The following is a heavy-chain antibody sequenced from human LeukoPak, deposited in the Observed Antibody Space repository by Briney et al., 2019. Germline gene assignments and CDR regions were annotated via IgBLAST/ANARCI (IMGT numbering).Heavy chain of an antibody. D-gene: IGHD6-13*01. CDR3: ARDPGIAAAGTRYFDY. CDR2: IIPIFGTA. Sequence: SVKVSCKASGGTFSSYAISGVRQAPGQGLEWMGGIIPIFGTANYAQKFQGRVTITADESTSTAYMELSSLRSEDTAVYYCARDPGIAAAGTRYFDYWGQGTLVTVSS. V-gene: IGHV1-69*13. CDR1: GGTFSSYA. J-gene: IGHJ4*02.